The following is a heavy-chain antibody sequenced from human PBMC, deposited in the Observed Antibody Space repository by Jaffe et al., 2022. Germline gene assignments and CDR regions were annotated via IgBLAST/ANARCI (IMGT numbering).Heavy chain of an antibody. J-gene: IGHJ4*02. D-gene: IGHD7-27*01. CDR3: TRVVNTGEGGRGYLDS. V-gene: IGHV4-39*01. CDR2: VDHLGSA. Sequence: QLQLQESGPGVVKPSETLSLTCTVSGGSISTTGNPFYWGWIRQPPGRGLEYLGAVDHLGSAYQKTSLKSRVTISVDTSKNQFSLKLRSVTAADTAVYYCTRVVNTGEGGRGYLDSWGQGALVIVSS. CDR1: GGSISTTGNPFY.